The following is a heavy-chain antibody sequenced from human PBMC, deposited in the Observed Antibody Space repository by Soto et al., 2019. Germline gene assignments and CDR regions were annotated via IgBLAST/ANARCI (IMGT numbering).Heavy chain of an antibody. J-gene: IGHJ4*02. V-gene: IGHV3-23*01. CDR3: AKRQGIGAAAKNFDF. D-gene: IGHD6-13*01. CDR2: ISAGGNLI. CDR1: GLIFSNHA. Sequence: GGSLRLPCAASGLIFSNHAMGWVRQVPWKGLEWVSGISAGGNLIYYADSVRGRFTMSRDNSKNMLYLQMNSLRAEDTAVYFCAKRQGIGAAAKNFDFWGQGARVTVSS.